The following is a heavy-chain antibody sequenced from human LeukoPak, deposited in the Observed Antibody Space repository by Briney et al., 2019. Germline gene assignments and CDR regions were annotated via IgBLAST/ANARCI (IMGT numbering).Heavy chain of an antibody. J-gene: IGHJ4*02. V-gene: IGHV1-69*05. Sequence: GASVKVSCKASGGTFSSYAISWVRQAPGQGLEWMGRIIPIFGTANYAQKFQGRVTITTDESTSTAYMELSSLRSEDTAVYYCARAYCGGDCRHPPASLNDYWGQGTLVTVSS. CDR3: ARAYCGGDCRHPPASLNDY. CDR1: GGTFSSYA. CDR2: IIPIFGTA. D-gene: IGHD2-21*02.